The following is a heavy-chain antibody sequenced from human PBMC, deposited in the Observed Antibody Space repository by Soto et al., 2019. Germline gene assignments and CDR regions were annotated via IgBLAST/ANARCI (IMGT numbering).Heavy chain of an antibody. Sequence: LRLSCAASGFTFSSYSMSWVRQAPGKGLEWVSGFRSGGDDDTTYYADSVRGRFTISRDNSKNTLFLQMNSLRAEDTAIYYCAKKVNSGSGSQFFDYWGQGTLVTVSS. D-gene: IGHD3-10*01. V-gene: IGHV3-23*01. J-gene: IGHJ4*02. CDR3: AKKVNSGSGSQFFDY. CDR1: GFTFSSYS. CDR2: FRSGGDDDTT.